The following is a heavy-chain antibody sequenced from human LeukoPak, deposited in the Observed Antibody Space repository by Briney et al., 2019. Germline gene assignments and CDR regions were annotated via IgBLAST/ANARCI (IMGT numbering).Heavy chain of an antibody. Sequence: SETLSLTCAVSGGSFSGYYWSWIRQPPGKGLEWIGEINHSGSTNYNPSLKSRVTISVDTSKNQFSLKLSSVTAADTAVYYCALEVPYYYGSGSFNYWGQGTLVTVSS. V-gene: IGHV4-34*01. CDR3: ALEVPYYYGSGSFNY. CDR1: GGSFSGYY. D-gene: IGHD3-10*01. CDR2: INHSGST. J-gene: IGHJ4*02.